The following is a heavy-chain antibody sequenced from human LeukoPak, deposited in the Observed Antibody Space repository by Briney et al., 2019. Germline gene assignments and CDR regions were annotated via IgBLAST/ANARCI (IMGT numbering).Heavy chain of an antibody. CDR1: GFPFSHYG. Sequence: PGGSLRLSCAASGFPFSHYGMHWVRQAPGKGLEWVAFIRYDGGNKFYGDSVKGRFTIAKDNSMNTLYLQMNSLRPDDTAVYFCARDARGYYFDSSDYPPPTYHYYYMAVWGKGTTVTISS. D-gene: IGHD3-22*01. J-gene: IGHJ6*03. CDR3: ARDARGYYFDSSDYPPPTYHYYYMAV. CDR2: IRYDGGNK. V-gene: IGHV3-30*02.